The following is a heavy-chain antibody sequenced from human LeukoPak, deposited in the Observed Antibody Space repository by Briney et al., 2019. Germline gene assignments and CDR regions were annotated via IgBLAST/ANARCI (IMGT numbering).Heavy chain of an antibody. V-gene: IGHV4-39*01. Sequence: SETLSLTCTVSGGSISSSSYYWGWIRQPPGKGLEWIGSIYYSGSTYYNPSLKSRVTISVDTSKNQFSLKLSSVTDADTAVYYCASPKPDYDILTGYYKREYFQHWGQGTLVTVSS. CDR3: ASPKPDYDILTGYYKREYFQH. J-gene: IGHJ1*01. CDR1: GGSISSSSYY. D-gene: IGHD3-9*01. CDR2: IYYSGST.